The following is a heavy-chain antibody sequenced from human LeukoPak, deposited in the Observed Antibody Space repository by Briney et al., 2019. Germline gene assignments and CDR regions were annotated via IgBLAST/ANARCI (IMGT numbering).Heavy chain of an antibody. Sequence: PGRSLRLSCAASGFTFSSYGMHWVRQAPGKGLEWVAVIWYDGSNKYYADSVKGRFTISRDNSKNTLYLQMNSLRAEDTAVYYCARVLVDLSNYVFDYWGQGTLVTVSS. D-gene: IGHD4-11*01. J-gene: IGHJ4*02. CDR3: ARVLVDLSNYVFDY. CDR1: GFTFSSYG. V-gene: IGHV3-33*01. CDR2: IWYDGSNK.